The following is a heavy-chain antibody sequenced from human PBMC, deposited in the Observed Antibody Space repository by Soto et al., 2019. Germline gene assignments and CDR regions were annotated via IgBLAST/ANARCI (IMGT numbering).Heavy chain of an antibody. D-gene: IGHD3-22*01. CDR1: GGSISSYY. CDR3: ARDGYYYDSSGYYPLGWYFDL. Sequence: QVQLQESGPGLVKPSETLSLTCTVSGGSISSYYWSWIRQPPGKGLEWIGYIYYSGSTNYNPSLMSRVTISVDTSKNQFSLKLSSVTAADTAVYYCARDGYYYDSSGYYPLGWYFDLWGRGTLVTVSS. J-gene: IGHJ2*01. CDR2: IYYSGST. V-gene: IGHV4-59*01.